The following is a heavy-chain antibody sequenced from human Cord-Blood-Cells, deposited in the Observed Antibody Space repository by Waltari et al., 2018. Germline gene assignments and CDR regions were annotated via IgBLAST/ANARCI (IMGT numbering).Heavy chain of an antibody. CDR1: GGSISSSSYY. J-gene: IGHJ2*01. CDR2: IYYSGST. V-gene: IGHV4-39*01. Sequence: QLQLQESGPGLVKPSETLSLTCTVSGGSISSSSYYWGWIRQPPGKGLEWIGSIYYSGSTYYNPSLKGRVTISVDTSKNQFSLKLSSVTAADTAVYYCARLTRPDYDILTGYWYFDLWGRGTLVTVSS. CDR3: ARLTRPDYDILTGYWYFDL. D-gene: IGHD3-9*01.